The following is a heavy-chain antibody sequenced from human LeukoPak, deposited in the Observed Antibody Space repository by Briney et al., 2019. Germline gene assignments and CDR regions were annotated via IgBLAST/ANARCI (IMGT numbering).Heavy chain of an antibody. V-gene: IGHV4-59*01. CDR1: SGSISSYY. D-gene: IGHD6-13*01. CDR3: ATHGPMYSSSWFDY. CDR2: IYYSGST. Sequence: SETLSLTCTVSSGSISSYYWSWIRQPPGKGLEWIGYIYYSGSTIYNPSLKSRVTISVDTSRNQFSLKLSSVTAADTAVYYCATHGPMYSSSWFDYWGQGTLVTVSS. J-gene: IGHJ4*02.